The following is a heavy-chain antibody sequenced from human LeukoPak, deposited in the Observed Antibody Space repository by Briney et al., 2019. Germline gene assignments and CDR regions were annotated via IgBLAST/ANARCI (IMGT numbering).Heavy chain of an antibody. CDR3: ARGGPFPSGSSSRVYYLDY. J-gene: IGHJ4*02. CDR2: RSIYNGNT. CDR1: GYDFINYG. D-gene: IGHD6-6*01. Sequence: GASVKVSCKASGYDFINYGISWVRQAPGQGLEWMGWRSIYNGNTDYKLQGRVTMTTDTSTSTAYMEVRSLRSDDTAVYYCARGGPFPSGSSSRVYYLDYWGQGTLVTVSS. V-gene: IGHV1-18*01.